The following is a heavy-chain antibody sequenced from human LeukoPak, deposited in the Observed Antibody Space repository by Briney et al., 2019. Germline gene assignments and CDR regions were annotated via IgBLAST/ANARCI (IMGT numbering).Heavy chain of an antibody. D-gene: IGHD3-22*01. V-gene: IGHV3-21*01. J-gene: IGHJ4*02. CDR3: ASEGGGYYDSSGYYLDY. CDR1: GFTFSSYS. CDR2: ISSSSSYI. Sequence: GGSLRLSCAASGFTFSSYSMNWVRQAPGKGLEWVSSISSSSSYIYYADSVKGRFTISRDNAKNSLYLQMNSLRAEDTAVYYCASEGGGYYDSSGYYLDYWGQGTLVTVSS.